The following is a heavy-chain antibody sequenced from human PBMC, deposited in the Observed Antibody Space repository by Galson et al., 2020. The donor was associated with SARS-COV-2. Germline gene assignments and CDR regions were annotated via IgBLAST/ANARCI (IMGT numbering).Heavy chain of an antibody. CDR2: IIPILGIA. Sequence: SVKVSCKASGGTFSSYAISWVRQAPGQGLEWMGGIIPILGIANYAQKFQGRVTITADKSTSTAYMELSSLRSEDTAVYYCARDSRYCSSTSCFNPINYYYYYMDVWGKGTTVTVSS. CDR1: GGTFSSYA. D-gene: IGHD2-2*01. V-gene: IGHV1-69*10. CDR3: ARDSRYCSSTSCFNPINYYYYYMDV. J-gene: IGHJ6*03.